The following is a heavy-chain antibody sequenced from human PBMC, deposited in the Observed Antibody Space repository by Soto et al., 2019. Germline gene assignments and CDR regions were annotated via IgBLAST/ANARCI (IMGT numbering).Heavy chain of an antibody. CDR2: ISYDGSNK. CDR3: ARPRNIAVAEKMGFFDF. D-gene: IGHD6-19*01. Sequence: QVQLVESGGGVVQPGRSLRLSCAASGFTFSSYAMHWVRQAPGKGLEWVAVISYDGSNKYYADSVKGRFTISRDNSKNTLYLQMNSLRAEDTAVYYCARPRNIAVAEKMGFFDFWGRGTLVTVSS. J-gene: IGHJ4*02. V-gene: IGHV3-30-3*01. CDR1: GFTFSSYA.